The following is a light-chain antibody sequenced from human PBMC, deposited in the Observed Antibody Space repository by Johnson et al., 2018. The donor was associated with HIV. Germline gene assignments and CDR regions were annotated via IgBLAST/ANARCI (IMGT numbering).Light chain of an antibody. CDR3: GTWDSSLSANV. CDR2: ENN. CDR1: SSNIGNNY. V-gene: IGLV1-51*02. J-gene: IGLJ1*01. Sequence: QSVLTQPPSVSAAPGHKVTISCSGSSSNIGNNYVSWYQQLPGTAPKLLIYENNKRPSGIPDRFSGSKSGTSATLGITGLQTGDEADYYCGTWDSSLSANVFGTGAKVTVL.